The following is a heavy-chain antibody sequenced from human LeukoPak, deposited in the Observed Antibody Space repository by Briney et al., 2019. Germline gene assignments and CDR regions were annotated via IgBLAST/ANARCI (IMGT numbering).Heavy chain of an antibody. V-gene: IGHV3-7*04. J-gene: IGHJ3*02. CDR2: IKEDGSEK. CDR3: ARGVLSYYVSGDAFDI. Sequence: PGGSLRLSCSASGFTFSTYWMSWVRQAPGKGLEWVANIKEDGSEKNYADSVKGRFTISRDNSKNTLYLQMNSLRAEDTAVYYCARGVLSYYVSGDAFDIWGQGTMVTVSS. D-gene: IGHD3-10*02. CDR1: GFTFSTYW.